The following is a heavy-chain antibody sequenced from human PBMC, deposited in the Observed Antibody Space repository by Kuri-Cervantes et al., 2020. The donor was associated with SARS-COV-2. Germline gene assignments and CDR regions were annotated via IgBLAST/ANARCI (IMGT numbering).Heavy chain of an antibody. CDR3: AKDGPDSGSYLFDY. D-gene: IGHD1-26*01. CDR1: GFSFSRFP. V-gene: IGHV3-30*18. Sequence: GESLKISCAASGFSFSRFPMHWVRHAPGRGLEWVALISNDGYNRFYADFLKGRFTISRDNSKNTLYLQMNSLRAEDTAVYYCAKDGPDSGSYLFDYWGQGTLVTVSS. J-gene: IGHJ4*02. CDR2: ISNDGYNR.